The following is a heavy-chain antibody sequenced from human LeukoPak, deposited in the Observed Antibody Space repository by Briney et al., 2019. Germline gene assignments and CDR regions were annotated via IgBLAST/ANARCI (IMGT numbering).Heavy chain of an antibody. CDR2: ISGSGGST. J-gene: IGHJ4*02. CDR3: AKDPGYCTNGVCYYFDY. V-gene: IGHV3-23*01. D-gene: IGHD2-8*01. Sequence: GGSLRLSCAASGFTVSSNYMSWVRQAPGKGLEWVSAISGSGGSTYYADSVKGRFTISRDNTKNTLYLQMNSLRAEDTAVYYCAKDPGYCTNGVCYYFDYWGQGTLVTVSS. CDR1: GFTVSSNY.